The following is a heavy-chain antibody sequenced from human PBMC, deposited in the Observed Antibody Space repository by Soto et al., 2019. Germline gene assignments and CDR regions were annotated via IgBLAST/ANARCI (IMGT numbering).Heavy chain of an antibody. V-gene: IGHV4-59*01. Sequence: SETLSLTCTVSGCSISSYYWSWIRQPPGKGLEWIGYIYYSGSTNYNPSLKSRVTISVDTSKNQFSLKLSSVTAADTAVYYCARGRIAAAGYYYYYGIDVWGQGTTVTVSS. J-gene: IGHJ6*02. CDR2: IYYSGST. CDR1: GCSISSYY. CDR3: ARGRIAAAGYYYYYGIDV. D-gene: IGHD6-13*01.